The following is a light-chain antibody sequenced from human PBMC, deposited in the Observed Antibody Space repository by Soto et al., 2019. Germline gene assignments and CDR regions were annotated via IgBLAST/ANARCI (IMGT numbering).Light chain of an antibody. CDR2: GAS. J-gene: IGKJ1*01. CDR1: HSVGSY. Sequence: VMTQSPATLSVSPGERATLSCTASHSVGSYLAWYQQKPGQAPRLLIHGASTRATDIPARFSGSGSGAEFHLTISSLQSEDFAVYYCQQYNDWPRTFGQGTMVEIK. V-gene: IGKV3-15*01. CDR3: QQYNDWPRT.